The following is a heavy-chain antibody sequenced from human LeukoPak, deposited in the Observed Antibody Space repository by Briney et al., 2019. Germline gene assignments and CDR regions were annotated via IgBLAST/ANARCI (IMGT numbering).Heavy chain of an antibody. D-gene: IGHD3-3*01. CDR1: GFTFYNYA. CDR3: AKSSLLEWLSRQSWFDP. Sequence: GGSLRLSCAASGFTFYNYAMTWVRQAPGKGPEWVSSISSSGGSTYYADSVQGRFTISRDNSKNTVYLQMNSLRAEDTAVFYCAKSSLLEWLSRQSWFDPWGQGTLITVSS. V-gene: IGHV3-23*01. CDR2: ISSSGGST. J-gene: IGHJ5*02.